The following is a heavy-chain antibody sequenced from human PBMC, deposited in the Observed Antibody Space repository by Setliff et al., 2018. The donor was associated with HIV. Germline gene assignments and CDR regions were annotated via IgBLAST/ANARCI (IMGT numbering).Heavy chain of an antibody. D-gene: IGHD6-19*01. J-gene: IGHJ4*02. CDR2: IIPISGTA. CDR1: GGTFSTYA. Sequence: SVKVSCKASGGTFSTYAISWVRQAPGQGLEWMGGIIPISGTANYAQRFQGRVTITADESTSTANMDLSGLRSEDTAVYYCARGIIMGAGTLDYWGQGTLVT. V-gene: IGHV1-69*13. CDR3: ARGIIMGAGTLDY.